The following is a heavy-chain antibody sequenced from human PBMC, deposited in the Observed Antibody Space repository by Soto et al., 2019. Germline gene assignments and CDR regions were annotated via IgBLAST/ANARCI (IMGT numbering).Heavy chain of an antibody. CDR3: ARGRWKVRELILADAFDX. CDR2: IGTAGDT. J-gene: IGHJ3*02. D-gene: IGHD1-26*01. Sequence: GGALRLSWAASGFTFSSYDMHWVRQATGKGVEWVSDIGTAGDTYYPGYVKGRLNISRENAKNSLYLQMNSLRAGDTAVYYCARGRWKVRELILADAFDXWGQGTMVTVS. V-gene: IGHV3-13*01. CDR1: GFTFSSYD.